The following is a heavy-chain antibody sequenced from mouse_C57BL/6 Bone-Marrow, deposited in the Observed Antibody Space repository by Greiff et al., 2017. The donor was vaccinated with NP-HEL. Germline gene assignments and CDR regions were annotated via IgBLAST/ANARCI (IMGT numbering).Heavy chain of an antibody. Sequence: DVKLQESGPGLVKPSQSLSLTCSVTGYSITSGYYWNWIRQFPGNKLEWMGYISYDGSNNYNPSLKNRISITRDTSKNQFFLKLNSVTTEDTATYYCARELHYRWFAYWGQGTLVTVSA. CDR2: ISYDGSN. CDR1: GYSITSGYY. V-gene: IGHV3-6*01. CDR3: ARELHYRWFAY. J-gene: IGHJ3*01. D-gene: IGHD2-14*01.